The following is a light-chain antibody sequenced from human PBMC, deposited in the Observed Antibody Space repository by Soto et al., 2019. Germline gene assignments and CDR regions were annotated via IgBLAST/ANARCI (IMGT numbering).Light chain of an antibody. CDR1: QSISNS. V-gene: IGKV1-5*03. J-gene: IGKJ4*01. Sequence: DIQMTQSPSTLSASVGDRVTITCRASQSISNSLAWYQQKPGKAPKLLIYRASALQSGVPSRFSGSGSGTEFTLTIESLQPDDFATFYCQQYSTYPLTFGGGTKVDIK. CDR2: RAS. CDR3: QQYSTYPLT.